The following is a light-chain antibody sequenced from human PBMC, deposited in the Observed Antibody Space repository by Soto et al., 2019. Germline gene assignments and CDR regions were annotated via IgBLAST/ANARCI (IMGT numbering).Light chain of an antibody. CDR1: QSLSDN. CDR2: GAS. Sequence: DIVLTQSPGTLSLSPGERATLSCRASQSLSDNLAWYQQKPGQAPRLLIFGASIRATGIPDRFIGSGSGTDFTLTISRLEPEDFAVYYCQHYVTSLTTFGQGTKVDIK. V-gene: IGKV3-20*01. CDR3: QHYVTSLTT. J-gene: IGKJ1*01.